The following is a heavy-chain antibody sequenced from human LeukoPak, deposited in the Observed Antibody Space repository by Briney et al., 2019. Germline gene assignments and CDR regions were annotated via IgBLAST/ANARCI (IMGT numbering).Heavy chain of an antibody. CDR1: GASISSYY. CDR3: ARDSGTTGEVKFDP. D-gene: IGHD3-10*01. Sequence: SETLSLTCTVSGASISSYYWSWIRQPPGKGLEWIGYIYYSGSTNYNPSLKSRVTIPVDTSKNQFSLKLSSVTAADTAVYYCARDSGTTGEVKFDPWGQGTLVTVSS. J-gene: IGHJ5*02. V-gene: IGHV4-59*12. CDR2: IYYSGST.